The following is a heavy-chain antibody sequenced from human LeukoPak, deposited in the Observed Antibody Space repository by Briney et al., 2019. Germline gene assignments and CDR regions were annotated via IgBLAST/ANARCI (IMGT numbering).Heavy chain of an antibody. CDR3: TSDRGWLQFDY. V-gene: IGHV3-7*01. J-gene: IGHJ4*02. CDR1: GFRFSSDW. CDR2: IKEDGSVT. Sequence: PGGSLSLSCAASGFRFSSDWITWVRQAPGKGLEWVANIKEDGSVTNYLDSVKGRFTISRDNVKNLLYLQMNNLRPEDTAVYYCTSDRGWLQFDYWGQGTLVIVS. D-gene: IGHD5-24*01.